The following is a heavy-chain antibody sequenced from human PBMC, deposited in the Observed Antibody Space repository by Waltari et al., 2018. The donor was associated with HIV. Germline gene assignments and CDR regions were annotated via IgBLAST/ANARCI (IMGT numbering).Heavy chain of an antibody. D-gene: IGHD2-21*02. CDR1: GFSVSSNY. V-gene: IGHV3-53*01. Sequence: EVQLVESGGGLIQPGGSLRLSCAASGFSVSSNYMRWVRQAPGKGLEWVSVIYSGGSTYYADSVKGRFNISRDNSKNTLYLQMNSLRAEDTAVYYCARGFGCGGDCYYFDYWGQGTLVTVSS. CDR2: IYSGGST. J-gene: IGHJ4*02. CDR3: ARGFGCGGDCYYFDY.